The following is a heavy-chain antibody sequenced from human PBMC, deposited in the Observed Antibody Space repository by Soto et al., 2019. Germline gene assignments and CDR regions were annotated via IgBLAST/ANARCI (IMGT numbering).Heavy chain of an antibody. CDR3: ARRYGGNFDY. J-gene: IGHJ4*02. CDR1: GGSISSGCYS. D-gene: IGHD1-26*01. V-gene: IGHV4-61*01. Sequence: SETLSLTCAVSGGSISSGCYSWSWIRQPPGKGLEWIGYMYYSGSTNYNPSLKSRVTISVDTSKNQFSLKVRSVTAADTAVYYCARRYGGNFDYWGQGTLVTVSS. CDR2: MYYSGST.